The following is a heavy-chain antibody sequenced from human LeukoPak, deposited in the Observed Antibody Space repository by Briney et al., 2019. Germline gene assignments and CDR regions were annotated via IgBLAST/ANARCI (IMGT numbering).Heavy chain of an antibody. CDR3: ARVPLRFLEWLYLDY. V-gene: IGHV1-69*05. Sequence: ASVKVSCKASGGTFSSYAISWVRQAPGQGLEWMGGIIPIFGTANYAQKFQGRVTITTDESTSTAYMELSSLRFEDTAVYYCARVPLRFLEWLYLDYWGQGTLVTVSS. J-gene: IGHJ4*02. D-gene: IGHD3-3*01. CDR1: GGTFSSYA. CDR2: IIPIFGTA.